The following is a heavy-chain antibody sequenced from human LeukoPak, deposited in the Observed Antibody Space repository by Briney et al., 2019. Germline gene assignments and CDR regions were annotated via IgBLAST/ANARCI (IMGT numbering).Heavy chain of an antibody. Sequence: PGGSLRLSCAASGFTFSTYGMHWVRQAPGKGLEWVAVISSDGSNKYYADSVKTRFTISRDNSENTLYLQMNSLRAEDTAVYYCVKGITAMVPFFDYWGQGTLVTVSS. D-gene: IGHD5-18*01. J-gene: IGHJ4*02. V-gene: IGHV3-30*18. CDR1: GFTFSTYG. CDR3: VKGITAMVPFFDY. CDR2: ISSDGSNK.